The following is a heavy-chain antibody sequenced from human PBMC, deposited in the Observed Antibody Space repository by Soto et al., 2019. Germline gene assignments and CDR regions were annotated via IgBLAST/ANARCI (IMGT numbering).Heavy chain of an antibody. CDR1: GVSITSGDYY. CDR3: AREDTMVRGIIP. V-gene: IGHV4-30-4*01. D-gene: IGHD3-10*01. J-gene: IGHJ4*02. CDR2: IHYSGNT. Sequence: SETLSLTCNVSGVSITSGDYYWNWIRQPPGKGLEWIGYIHYSGNTYYNPSLKSRLTISVDTSKNQFSLRLTSVTAADTAVYYCAREDTMVRGIIPWGQGTLVTVS.